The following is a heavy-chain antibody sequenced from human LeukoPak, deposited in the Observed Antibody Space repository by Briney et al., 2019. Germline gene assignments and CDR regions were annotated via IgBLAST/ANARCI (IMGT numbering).Heavy chain of an antibody. CDR1: GFTFSSYS. D-gene: IGHD6-19*01. CDR2: ISSSSSYI. Sequence: GGSLRLSCAASGFTFSSYSMNWVRQAPGKGLEWVSSISSSSSYIYYADSVKGRFTISRDNAKNTVFLQMNSLRAEDTAVYYCARDMQWLALEALDYWGQGTLVTVSS. CDR3: ARDMQWLALEALDY. V-gene: IGHV3-21*01. J-gene: IGHJ4*02.